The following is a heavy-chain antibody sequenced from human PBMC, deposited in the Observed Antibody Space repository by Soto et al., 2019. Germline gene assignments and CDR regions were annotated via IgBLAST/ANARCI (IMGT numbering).Heavy chain of an antibody. CDR2: IIPIFGTA. J-gene: IGHJ5*02. D-gene: IGHD2-15*01. CDR1: GGTFSSYA. Sequence: SVKVSCKASGGTFSSYAISWVRQAPGQGLEWMGGIIPIFGTANYAQKFQGRVTITADKSTSTAYMELSSLRSEDTAVYYCARGGICSGGSCYSNNWLDPWGQGPLVTVYS. CDR3: ARGGICSGGSCYSNNWLDP. V-gene: IGHV1-69*06.